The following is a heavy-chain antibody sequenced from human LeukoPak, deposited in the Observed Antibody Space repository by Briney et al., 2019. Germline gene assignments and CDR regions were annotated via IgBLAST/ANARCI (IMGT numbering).Heavy chain of an antibody. J-gene: IGHJ4*02. D-gene: IGHD3-3*01. Sequence: PGGSLRLSCAASGFTFSSYAMHWVRQAPGKGLEWGAVISYDGSNKYYADSVKGRFTISRDNSKNTLYLQMNSLRAEDTAVYYCARGGYDFWSGYSPAYFDYWGQGTLVTVSS. CDR3: ARGGYDFWSGYSPAYFDY. CDR1: GFTFSSYA. CDR2: ISYDGSNK. V-gene: IGHV3-30*04.